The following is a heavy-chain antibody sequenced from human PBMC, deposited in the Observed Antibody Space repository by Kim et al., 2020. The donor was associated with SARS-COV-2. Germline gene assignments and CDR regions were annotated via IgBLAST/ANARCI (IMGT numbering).Heavy chain of an antibody. D-gene: IGHD6-19*01. CDR3: ASLSYSSGWTDY. V-gene: IGHV4-39*01. J-gene: IGHJ4*02. Sequence: YYNPSLKSRVTISVDTSKNQFSLKLSSVTAADTAVYYCASLSYSSGWTDYWGQGTLVTVSS.